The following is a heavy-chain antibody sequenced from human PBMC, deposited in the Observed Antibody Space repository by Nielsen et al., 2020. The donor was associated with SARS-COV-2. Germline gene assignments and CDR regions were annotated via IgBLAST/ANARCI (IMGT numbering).Heavy chain of an antibody. CDR2: MNPNSGNT. CDR1: GYTFTSYD. D-gene: IGHD1-7*01. Sequence: ASVKVSCKASGYTFTSYDINWVRQATGQGLEWMGWMNPNSGNTGYAQKLQGRVTMTTDTSTSTAYMELRSLRSDDTAVYYCARGNYENWFDPWGQGTLVTVSS. J-gene: IGHJ5*02. CDR3: ARGNYENWFDP. V-gene: IGHV1-8*01.